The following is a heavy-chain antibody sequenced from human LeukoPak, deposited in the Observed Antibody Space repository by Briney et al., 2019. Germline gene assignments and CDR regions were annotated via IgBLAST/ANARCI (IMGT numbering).Heavy chain of an antibody. CDR2: IYTSGST. V-gene: IGHV4-4*07. D-gene: IGHD3-22*01. CDR1: GGSISSYY. CDR3: ATSTGYDSSGYFQFDY. J-gene: IGHJ4*02. Sequence: SETLSLTCTVSGGSISSYYWSWIRQPAGKGLEWIGRIYTSGSTDYNPSLKSRVTISIDTSKNQFSLKLTSVTAADTAVYYCATSTGYDSSGYFQFDYWGQGTLVTVSS.